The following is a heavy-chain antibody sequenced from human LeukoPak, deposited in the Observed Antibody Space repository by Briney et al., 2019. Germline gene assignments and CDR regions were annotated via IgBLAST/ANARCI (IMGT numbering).Heavy chain of an antibody. CDR3: AKPDCSSSSCFTIDS. D-gene: IGHD2-2*02. V-gene: IGHV3-30*18. CDR1: GFTFSSYG. Sequence: PGRSLRLSCAASGFTFSSYGMHWVRQAPGKGLEWVTFISSDGSDNYYADSVKGRFTISRDNSKYTLYLQMNSLRPEDTAVYYCAKPDCSSSSCFTIDSWGQGTLVTVSS. CDR2: ISSDGSDN. J-gene: IGHJ4*02.